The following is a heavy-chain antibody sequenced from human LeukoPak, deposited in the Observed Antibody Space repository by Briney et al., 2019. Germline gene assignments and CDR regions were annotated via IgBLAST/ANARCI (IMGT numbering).Heavy chain of an antibody. D-gene: IGHD3-10*02. Sequence: SETLSLTCTVSGGSISSGSYYWSWIRQPAGKGLEWIGYIYYSGSTNYNPSLKSRVTISVDTSKNQFSLKLSSVTAADTAVYYCARGMFYYYYYMDVWGKGTTVTVSS. V-gene: IGHV4-61*10. CDR1: GGSISSGSYY. CDR3: ARGMFYYYYYMDV. CDR2: IYYSGST. J-gene: IGHJ6*03.